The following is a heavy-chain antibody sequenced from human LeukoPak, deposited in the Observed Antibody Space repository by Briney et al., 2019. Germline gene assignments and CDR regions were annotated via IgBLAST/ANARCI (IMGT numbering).Heavy chain of an antibody. CDR1: GFTFSSYA. V-gene: IGHV3-30-3*01. D-gene: IGHD4-11*01. Sequence: PGGSLRLSCAASGFTFSSYAMHWVRQAPGKGLEWVAVISYDGSNKYYADSVKGRFTISRDNSKNTLYLQMNSLRAEDTAVYYCARGTMTTVTTGYFDYWGQGTLVTVSS. J-gene: IGHJ4*02. CDR3: ARGTMTTVTTGYFDY. CDR2: ISYDGSNK.